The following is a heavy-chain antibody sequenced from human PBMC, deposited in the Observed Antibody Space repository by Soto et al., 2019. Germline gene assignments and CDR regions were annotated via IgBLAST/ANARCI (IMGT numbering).Heavy chain of an antibody. CDR3: ARTHCSGGRCSYYYYGMDV. D-gene: IGHD2-15*01. J-gene: IGHJ6*02. CDR1: GGSISSSSYY. CDR2: IYYSGST. V-gene: IGHV4-39*01. Sequence: QLQLQESGPGLVKPSETLSLTCTVSGGSISSSSYYWGWIRQPPGKGRAWIGSIYYSGSTYYNPSLKSRVTISVHTSKNQFSLKLRSVTAADTAVYYCARTHCSGGRCSYYYYGMDVWGQGTTVTVSS.